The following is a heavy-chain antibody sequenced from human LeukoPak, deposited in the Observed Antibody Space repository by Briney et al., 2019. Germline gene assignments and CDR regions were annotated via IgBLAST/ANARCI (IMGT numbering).Heavy chain of an antibody. J-gene: IGHJ4*02. Sequence: GGSPRLSCAASGFTFSSYAMSWVRQAPGKGLEWVSAISGSGGSTYYADSVKGRFTISRDNSKNTLYMQMNSLSAEDTAVYYCAKDGDLDYDFWSGYYRGGFGDYRGQGTLVTVSS. CDR3: AKDGDLDYDFWSGYYRGGFGDY. CDR2: ISGSGGST. CDR1: GFTFSSYA. V-gene: IGHV3-23*01. D-gene: IGHD3-3*01.